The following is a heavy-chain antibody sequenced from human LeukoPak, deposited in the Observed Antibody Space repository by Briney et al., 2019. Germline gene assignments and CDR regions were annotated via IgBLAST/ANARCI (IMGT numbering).Heavy chain of an antibody. CDR2: IHSSGSS. D-gene: IGHD1-26*01. CDR1: GFSITTYY. Sequence: PSETLSLTCTVSGFSITTYYWSWIRQSPGNELEWIGQIHSSGSSTYNPSLKSRVTISLDTSKNQFSLHLSSVTAADTAVYYCARDIREVGESHYFDYWGQGTLVTVTS. CDR3: ARDIREVGESHYFDY. V-gene: IGHV4-59*01. J-gene: IGHJ4*02.